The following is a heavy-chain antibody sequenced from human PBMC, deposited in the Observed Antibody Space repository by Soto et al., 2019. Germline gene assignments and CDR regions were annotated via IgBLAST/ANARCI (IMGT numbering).Heavy chain of an antibody. V-gene: IGHV4-39*07. Sequence: PSETLSLTCTVSGGSISSSSYYWGWIRQPPGKGLEWIGSIYYSGSTYYNPSLKSRLTISVDTTKNQFSLQLKSMTAADTAVYYCAKLSCTSSTCYFPGWFDPWGQGTLVTVSS. J-gene: IGHJ5*02. D-gene: IGHD2-2*01. CDR3: AKLSCTSSTCYFPGWFDP. CDR1: GGSISSSSYY. CDR2: IYYSGST.